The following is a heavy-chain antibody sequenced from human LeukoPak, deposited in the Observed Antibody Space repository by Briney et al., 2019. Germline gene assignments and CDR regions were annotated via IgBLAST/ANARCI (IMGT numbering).Heavy chain of an antibody. J-gene: IGHJ5*02. Sequence: ASVKVSCKASGGTFSSYAISWVRQAPGQGLEWMGGIIPIFGSANYAQKFQGRVTITTDESTSTAYMELSSLRSEDTAVYYCARDGTIAVAGTLELDPWGQGTLVTVSS. CDR3: ARDGTIAVAGTLELDP. V-gene: IGHV1-69*05. CDR2: IIPIFGSA. CDR1: GGTFSSYA. D-gene: IGHD6-19*01.